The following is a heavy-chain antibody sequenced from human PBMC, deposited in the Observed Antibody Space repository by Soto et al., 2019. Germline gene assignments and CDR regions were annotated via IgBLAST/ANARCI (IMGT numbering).Heavy chain of an antibody. V-gene: IGHV4-59*08. CDR3: ARHPNIVLMVYAPSYFDY. CDR2: IYYSGST. J-gene: IGHJ4*02. CDR1: GGSISSYY. D-gene: IGHD2-8*01. Sequence: SETLSLTCTVSGGSISSYYWSWIRQPPGKGLEWIGYIYYSGSTNYNPSLKSRVTISVDTSKNQFSLKLSSVTAADTAVYYCARHPNIVLMVYAPSYFDYWGQGTLVTVSS.